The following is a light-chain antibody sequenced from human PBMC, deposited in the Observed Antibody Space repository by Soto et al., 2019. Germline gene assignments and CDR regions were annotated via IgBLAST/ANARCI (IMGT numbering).Light chain of an antibody. Sequence: EIVLTQSPAHMSLSPGARATLSCRASQSISNYLAWYQQKPGQSPRLLIYDASTRATGIPARFRGSGSTTDFTLTISSLEPEDFAVYYCLQRGNWPLYTFGQGTKLEIK. J-gene: IGKJ2*01. V-gene: IGKV3-11*01. CDR1: QSISNY. CDR2: DAS. CDR3: LQRGNWPLYT.